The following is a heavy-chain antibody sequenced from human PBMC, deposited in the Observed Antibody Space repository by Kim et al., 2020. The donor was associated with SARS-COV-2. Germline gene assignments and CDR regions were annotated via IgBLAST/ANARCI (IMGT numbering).Heavy chain of an antibody. J-gene: IGHJ4*02. CDR2: ISYDGSNK. CDR1: GFTFSSYA. V-gene: IGHV3-30*04. D-gene: IGHD6-13*01. Sequence: GGSLRLSCAASGFTFSSYAMHWVRQAPGKVLEWVAVISYDGSNKYYADSVKGRFTISRDNSKNTLYLQMNSLRAEDTAVYYCARDLYSSSWYVLDYWGQGTLVTVSS. CDR3: ARDLYSSSWYVLDY.